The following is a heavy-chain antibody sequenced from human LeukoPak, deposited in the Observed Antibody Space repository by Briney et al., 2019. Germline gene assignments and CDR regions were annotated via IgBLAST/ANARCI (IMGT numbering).Heavy chain of an antibody. D-gene: IGHD1-26*01. CDR1: GFTFSSYG. Sequence: GGSLRLSCAASGFTFSSYGMHWVRQAPGKGLEWVAVISYDGSNKYYTDSVKGRFTISRDNSKNTLYLQMGSLRAEDMAVYYCARRYGIVGATTLDYWGQGTLVTVSS. J-gene: IGHJ4*02. V-gene: IGHV3-30*03. CDR2: ISYDGSNK. CDR3: ARRYGIVGATTLDY.